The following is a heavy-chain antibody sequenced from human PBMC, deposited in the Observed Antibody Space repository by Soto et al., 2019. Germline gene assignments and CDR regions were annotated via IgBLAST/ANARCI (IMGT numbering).Heavy chain of an antibody. CDR2: IIPILGIA. D-gene: IGHD4-17*01. CDR1: GGTFSSYT. J-gene: IGHJ4*02. CDR3: ARGPTVTHV. V-gene: IGHV1-69*02. Sequence: QVQLVQSGAEVKKPGSSVKVSCKASGGTFSSYTISWVRQAPGQGLEWMGRIIPILGIANYAQKFQGRVTXRADKSTSTAYMELSSLRSEDTAVYYCARGPTVTHVWGQGTLVTVSS.